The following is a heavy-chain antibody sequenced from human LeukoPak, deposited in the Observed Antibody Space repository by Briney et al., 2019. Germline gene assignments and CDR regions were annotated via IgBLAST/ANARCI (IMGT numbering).Heavy chain of an antibody. V-gene: IGHV1-2*02. J-gene: IGHJ4*02. D-gene: IGHD3-16*02. CDR1: GYTFTGYY. Sequence: ASVTVSCKASGYTFTGYYMHWVRQAPGQGLEWMGWINPNSGGTNYAQKFQGRVTMTRDTSISTAYMELSRLRSDDTAVYYCARVNVRLGELSFFDYWGQGTLVTVSS. CDR3: ARVNVRLGELSFFDY. CDR2: INPNSGGT.